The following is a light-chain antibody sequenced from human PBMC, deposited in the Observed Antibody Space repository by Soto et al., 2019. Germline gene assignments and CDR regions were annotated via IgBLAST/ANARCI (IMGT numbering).Light chain of an antibody. CDR3: LPDRMLGT. V-gene: IGKV3-20*01. Sequence: SPGALSLSPKERTTRSCRASQSVSSSYLAWYQQKPGQAPRLLIYGASSRATGIPDRFSGSGSGTEFSLSIIGMAAEEFLVSNSLPDRMLGTFAEGTKVDIK. J-gene: IGKJ4*02. CDR2: GAS. CDR1: QSVSSSY.